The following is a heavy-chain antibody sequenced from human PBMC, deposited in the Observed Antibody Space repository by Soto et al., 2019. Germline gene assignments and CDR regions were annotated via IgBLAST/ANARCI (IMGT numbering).Heavy chain of an antibody. CDR1: GYSFTNNG. V-gene: IGHV1-8*01. D-gene: IGHD3-16*01. CDR3: ARMGTFGSLNWFDP. J-gene: IGHJ5*02. CDR2: MNPGSGDT. Sequence: ASVKVSCKASGYSFTNNGVSWVRQATGQGLEWMGWMNPGSGDTGYAQKFQGRVTMTRDISIATAYMELSSLRSDDTAIYYCARMGTFGSLNWFDPWGQGTLVTVSS.